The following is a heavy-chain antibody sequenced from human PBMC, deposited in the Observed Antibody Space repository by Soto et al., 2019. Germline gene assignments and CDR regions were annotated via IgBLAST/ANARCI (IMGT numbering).Heavy chain of an antibody. V-gene: IGHV4-4*02. Sequence: SETLSLTCAVSGGSISSSNWWSWVRQPPGKGLEWIGEIYHSGSTNYNPSLKSRVTISVDKSKNQFSLKLSSVTAADTAVYYCARDPSAYCGGDCYWNDAFDIWGQGTMVT. J-gene: IGHJ3*02. CDR1: GGSISSSNW. D-gene: IGHD2-21*02. CDR3: ARDPSAYCGGDCYWNDAFDI. CDR2: IYHSGST.